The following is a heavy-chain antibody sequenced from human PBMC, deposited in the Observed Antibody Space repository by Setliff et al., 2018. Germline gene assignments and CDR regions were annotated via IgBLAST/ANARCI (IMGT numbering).Heavy chain of an antibody. Sequence: SETLSLTCAVSGYSISSGYNWGWIRQPPGKGLEWIVSIYYRGSTSYNSSLKSRVSISVDTSKNQFSLNLNSVTAADTAVYYCATLTGDRGVDYWGQGRLVTVSS. CDR1: GYSISSGYN. CDR2: IYYRGST. CDR3: ATLTGDRGVDY. D-gene: IGHD7-27*01. V-gene: IGHV4-38-2*01. J-gene: IGHJ4*02.